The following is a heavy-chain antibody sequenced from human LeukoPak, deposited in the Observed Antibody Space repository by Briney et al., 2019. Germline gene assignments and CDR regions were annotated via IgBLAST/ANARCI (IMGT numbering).Heavy chain of an antibody. CDR1: GFTFSSYC. CDR2: IKQDGNEK. V-gene: IGHV3-7*01. Sequence: PGGSLRLSCAASGFTFSSYCMSWVRQPPGKGLEWVANIKQDGNEKYYLDSVKGRFTISRDNAKNSLYLQLDSLRAEDTAIYYCATDGSAFDNWGQGTLVTVSS. CDR3: ATDGSAFDN. J-gene: IGHJ4*02.